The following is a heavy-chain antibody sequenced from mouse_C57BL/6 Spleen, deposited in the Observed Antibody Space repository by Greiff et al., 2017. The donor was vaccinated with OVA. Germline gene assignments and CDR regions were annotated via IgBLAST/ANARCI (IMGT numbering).Heavy chain of an antibody. CDR1: GYTFTDYE. D-gene: IGHD1-1*01. V-gene: IGHV1-15*01. J-gene: IGHJ1*03. CDR3: TKGYGSSYVRTWYFDV. Sequence: QVQLQQSGAELVRPGASVTLSCKASGYTFTDYEMHWVKQTPVHGLEWIGAIDPETGGTAYNQKFKGKAILTAAKSSSTAYMELRSLTSEDAAVYYCTKGYGSSYVRTWYFDVWGTGTTVTVSS. CDR2: IDPETGGT.